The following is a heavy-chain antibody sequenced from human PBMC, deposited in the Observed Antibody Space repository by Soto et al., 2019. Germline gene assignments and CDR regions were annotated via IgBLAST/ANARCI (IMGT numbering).Heavy chain of an antibody. CDR2: INHSGST. CDR1: GGSFSGYY. J-gene: IGHJ4*02. CDR3: ARRRDGYSPFDY. D-gene: IGHD4-4*01. Sequence: QVQLQQWGAGLLKPSETLSLTCAVYGGSFSGYYWSWIRQPPAKGLERIGEINHSGSTNYNPSLKSRVTISVDTSKNQFSLKLSSVTAAATAVYYCARRRDGYSPFDYWGQGTLFTVSS. V-gene: IGHV4-34*01.